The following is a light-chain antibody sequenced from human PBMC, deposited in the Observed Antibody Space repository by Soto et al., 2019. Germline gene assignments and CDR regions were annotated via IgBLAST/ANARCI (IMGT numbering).Light chain of an antibody. J-gene: IGKJ4*01. CDR3: QQYNRLPIT. CDR2: GAS. V-gene: IGKV3-15*01. CDR1: QSISSN. Sequence: EIVMTQSPGTLSVSPGEGATLSCRASQSISSNLAWFQQKPGQAPRLLIYGASTRATGIPARFSGSGSGTEFTLTISSLQAEDVAVYYCQQYNRLPITFGGGTKVEIK.